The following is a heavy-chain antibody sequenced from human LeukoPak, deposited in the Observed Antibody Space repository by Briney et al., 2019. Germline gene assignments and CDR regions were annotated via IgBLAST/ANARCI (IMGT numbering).Heavy chain of an antibody. J-gene: IGHJ4*02. V-gene: IGHV3-23*01. CDR3: AFGGIWSGYLHFDY. D-gene: IGHD3-3*01. CDR2: ISGSGGST. Sequence: PGGSLRLSCAASGFTFSSYAMSWVRRAPGKGLEWVSAISGSGGSTYYADSVKGRFTISRDNSKNTLYLQMNSLRAEDTAVYYCAFGGIWSGYLHFDYWGQGTLVTVSS. CDR1: GFTFSSYA.